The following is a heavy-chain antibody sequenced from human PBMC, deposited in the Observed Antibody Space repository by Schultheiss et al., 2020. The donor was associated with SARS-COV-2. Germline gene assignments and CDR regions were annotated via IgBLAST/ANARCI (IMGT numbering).Heavy chain of an antibody. Sequence: GGSLRLSCAASGFTFSSYAMHWVRQAPGKGLEWVAIISYDGSNKYYADSVKGRFTISRDNAKNSLYLQMNSLRAEDTAVYYCARAQEAAFDFWSGYHYYYGMDVWGQGTTVTVSS. CDR2: ISYDGSNK. D-gene: IGHD3-3*01. J-gene: IGHJ6*02. CDR3: ARAQEAAFDFWSGYHYYYGMDV. CDR1: GFTFSSYA. V-gene: IGHV3-30*07.